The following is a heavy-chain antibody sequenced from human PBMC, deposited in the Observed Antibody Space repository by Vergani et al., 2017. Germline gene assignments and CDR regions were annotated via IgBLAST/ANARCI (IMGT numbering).Heavy chain of an antibody. CDR1: GFTFSSYA. D-gene: IGHD3-3*01. V-gene: IGHV3-30*04. Sequence: VQLVESGGGVVQPGRSLRLSCAASGFTFSSYAMHWVRQAPGKGLEWVAVISYDGSNKYYADSVKGRFTISRDNSKNTLYLQMNSLRAEDTAVYYCARGGYYDFWSGYYLFDYWGQGTLVTVSS. CDR2: ISYDGSNK. CDR3: ARGGYYDFWSGYYLFDY. J-gene: IGHJ4*02.